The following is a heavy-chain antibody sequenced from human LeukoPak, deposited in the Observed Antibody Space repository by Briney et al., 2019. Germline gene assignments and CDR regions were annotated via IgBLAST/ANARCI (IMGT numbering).Heavy chain of an antibody. CDR2: IRYDGTNK. J-gene: IGHJ4*02. V-gene: IGHV3-30*02. CDR1: GFTFSSHG. Sequence: GGSLRLSCAASGFTFSSHGMHWVRQAPGKGLEWVAFIRYDGTNKYYVDSVKGRFTISRDNSKNTLYLQMDSLRAEDTAVYYCAKRDSNGYFLFDYWGQGTLVTVSS. D-gene: IGHD3-22*01. CDR3: AKRDSNGYFLFDY.